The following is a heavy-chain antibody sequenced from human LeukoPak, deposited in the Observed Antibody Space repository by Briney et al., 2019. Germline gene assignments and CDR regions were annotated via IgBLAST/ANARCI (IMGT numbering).Heavy chain of an antibody. J-gene: IGHJ4*02. CDR2: ITPIFGTA. V-gene: IGHV1-69*13. Sequence: ASVNVSCKASGGTFSSYAISWVRQAPGQGLEWMGGITPIFGTANYAQKFQGRVTITADESTSTAYMELSSLRSEDTAIYYCASNPPNTGDFYYWGLGTLVTVSS. CDR1: GGTFSSYA. CDR3: ASNPPNTGDFYY. D-gene: IGHD1-1*01.